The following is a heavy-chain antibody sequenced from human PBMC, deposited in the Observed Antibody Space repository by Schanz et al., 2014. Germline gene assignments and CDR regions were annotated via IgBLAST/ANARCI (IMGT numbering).Heavy chain of an antibody. CDR1: GGTFSSFA. Sequence: QVQLVQSGAEVKKPGSSVKVSCKASGGTFSSFAIFWVRQAPGQGLEWMGTIIPILDITNYAQKFQGRVTITADKSTSTAYMELSTLRSEDTAVYYCARAGQDYSDSSGYATYYLGNWGQGTLVTVSS. J-gene: IGHJ4*02. CDR2: IIPILDIT. CDR3: ARAGQDYSDSSGYATYYLGN. V-gene: IGHV1-69*04. D-gene: IGHD3-22*01.